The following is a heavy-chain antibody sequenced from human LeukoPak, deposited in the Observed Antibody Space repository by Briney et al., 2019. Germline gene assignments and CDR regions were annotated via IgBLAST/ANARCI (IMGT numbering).Heavy chain of an antibody. J-gene: IGHJ4*02. CDR2: ISSSGSTI. V-gene: IGHV3-48*03. Sequence: GTSLRLSCAVSGFTFRRNGMHWVRQAPGKGLEWVSYISSSGSTIYYADSVKGRFTISRDNAKNSLYLQMNSLRAEDTAVYYCARGDYSSFGYFDYWGQGTLVTVSS. CDR3: ARGDYSSFGYFDY. CDR1: GFTFRRNG. D-gene: IGHD4-17*01.